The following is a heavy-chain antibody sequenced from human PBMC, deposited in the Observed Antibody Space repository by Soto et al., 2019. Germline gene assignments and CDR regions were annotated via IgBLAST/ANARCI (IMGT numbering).Heavy chain of an antibody. D-gene: IGHD2-21*01. CDR1: GYTFISYG. CDR2: ISAYNGNT. Sequence: ASVKVSCKASGYTFISYGISWVRQAPGQGLEWMGWISAYNGNTNYAQKLQGRVTMTTDTSTSTAYMELRSLRSDDTAVYYCARDIVVVPELHNWFAPWGQGTLVTVSS. CDR3: ARDIVVVPELHNWFAP. V-gene: IGHV1-18*01. J-gene: IGHJ5*02.